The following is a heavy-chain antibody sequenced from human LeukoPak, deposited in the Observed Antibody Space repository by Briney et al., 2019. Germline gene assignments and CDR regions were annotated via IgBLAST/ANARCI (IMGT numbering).Heavy chain of an antibody. D-gene: IGHD3-10*01. Sequence: SETLSLTCAVYGGSFSGYYWSWIRQPPGKGLEWIGEINHSGSTNYNPSLKSRVTISVDTSKNQFSLKLSSVTAADTAVYYCARGANVLLWLGELFTSLPFDYWGQGTLVTVSS. CDR3: ARGANVLLWLGELFTSLPFDY. J-gene: IGHJ4*02. CDR1: GGSFSGYY. CDR2: INHSGST. V-gene: IGHV4-34*01.